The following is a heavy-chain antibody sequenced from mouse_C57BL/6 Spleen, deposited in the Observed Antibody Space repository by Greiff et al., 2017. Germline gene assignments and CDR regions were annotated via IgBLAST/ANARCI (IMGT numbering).Heavy chain of an antibody. J-gene: IGHJ3*01. D-gene: IGHD1-1*01. V-gene: IGHV1-18*01. CDR3: ARLDYYGSSFGY. CDR1: GYTFTDYN. Sequence: EVKLVESGPELVKPGASVKIPCKASGYTFTDYNMDWVKQSHGKSLEWIGDINPNNGGTIYNQKFKGKATLTVDKSSSTAYMELRSLTSEDTAVYYCARLDYYGSSFGYWGQGTLVTVSA. CDR2: INPNNGGT.